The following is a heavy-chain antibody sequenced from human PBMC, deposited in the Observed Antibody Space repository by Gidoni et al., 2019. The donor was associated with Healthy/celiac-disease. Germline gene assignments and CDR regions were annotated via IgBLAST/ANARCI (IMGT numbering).Heavy chain of an antibody. Sequence: EVQLVESGGGLVQPGGSLRLSCAASGFTFSSYWMSWVRQAPGKGLEWVANIKQDGSEKYYVDSVKGRFTISRDNAKNSLYLQMNSLRAEDTAVYYCARHLQLVRNPIDYWGQGTLVTVSS. CDR2: IKQDGSEK. D-gene: IGHD6-13*01. CDR3: ARHLQLVRNPIDY. CDR1: GFTFSSYW. V-gene: IGHV3-7*03. J-gene: IGHJ4*02.